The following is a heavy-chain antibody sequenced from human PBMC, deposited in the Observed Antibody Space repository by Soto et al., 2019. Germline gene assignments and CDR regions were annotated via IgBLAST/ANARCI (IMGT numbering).Heavy chain of an antibody. V-gene: IGHV4-34*01. D-gene: IGHD6-6*01. Sequence: PSETLSLTCAVYGGSFSGYYWSWIRQPPGKGLEWIGEINHSGSTNYNPSLKSRVTISVDTSKHQFSLKLSSVTAADTAVYYCARGGVWRAYSSSSKNWFDPWGQGTLVTVSS. CDR2: INHSGST. CDR1: GGSFSGYY. J-gene: IGHJ5*02. CDR3: ARGGVWRAYSSSSKNWFDP.